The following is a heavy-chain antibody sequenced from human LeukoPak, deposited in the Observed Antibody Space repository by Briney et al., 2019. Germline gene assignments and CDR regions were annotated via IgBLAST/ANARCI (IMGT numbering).Heavy chain of an antibody. D-gene: IGHD3-10*02. CDR1: GGSISSYY. V-gene: IGHV4-59*08. Sequence: SETLSLTCTVSGGSISSYYWNWIRQPPGKGLEWIGYIYYGGSSNYNPSLKSRVTISVDMSKNQFSLKLRSVTAADTAVYYCAAYVPGKGMDVWGQGTTVTVSS. CDR2: IYYGGSS. J-gene: IGHJ6*02. CDR3: AAYVPGKGMDV.